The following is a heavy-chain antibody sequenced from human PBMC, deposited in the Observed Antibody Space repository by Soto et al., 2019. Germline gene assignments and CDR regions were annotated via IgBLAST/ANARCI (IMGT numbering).Heavy chain of an antibody. Sequence: PGGSLRLSCTASGLTFGDYAMSWFRQAPGKGMEWVGFIRSKAYGGTTEYAASVKGRFTISRDDSKSIAYLQMNSLKTEDTAGYYGTREGAAGMGGDYWGKGTLVTVSS. CDR2: IRSKAYGGTT. CDR3: TREGAAGMGGDY. V-gene: IGHV3-49*03. D-gene: IGHD6-13*01. J-gene: IGHJ4*02. CDR1: GLTFGDYA.